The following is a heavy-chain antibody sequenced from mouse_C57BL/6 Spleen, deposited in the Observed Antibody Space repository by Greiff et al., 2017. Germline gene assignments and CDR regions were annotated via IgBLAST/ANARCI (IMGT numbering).Heavy chain of an antibody. CDR2: LSYDGSN. CDR1: GYSITSGYY. J-gene: IGHJ1*03. V-gene: IGHV3-6*01. D-gene: IGHD1-1*01. CDR3: ARGDYYGSSSNWYFDV. Sequence: VQLQQSGPGLVKPSQSLSLTCSVTGYSITSGYYWNWIRQFPGNKLEWMGYLSYDGSNNYNQSLKNRISITRDTSKNQFFLKLNSVTTEDTATYYCARGDYYGSSSNWYFDVWGTGTTVTVSS.